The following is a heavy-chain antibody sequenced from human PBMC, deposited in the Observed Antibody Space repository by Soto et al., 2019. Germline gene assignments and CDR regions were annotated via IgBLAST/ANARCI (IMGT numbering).Heavy chain of an antibody. Sequence: EVQLVESGGGLVQPGGSLKLSCAASGYTFSATALHWVRQASGKGLEWVARVAAKNENYVTTYAASVQGRFSLSRDDSKNSAYLLMNSLKTDDTAIYYCSKNSGSSTIPAALGQGTLVTVSS. V-gene: IGHV3-73*02. CDR3: SKNSGSSTIPAA. CDR1: GYTFSATA. J-gene: IGHJ5*02. D-gene: IGHD1-26*01. CDR2: VAAKNENYVT.